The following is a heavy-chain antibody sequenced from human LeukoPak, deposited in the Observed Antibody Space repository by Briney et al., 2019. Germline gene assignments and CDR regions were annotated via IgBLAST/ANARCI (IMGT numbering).Heavy chain of an antibody. V-gene: IGHV3-66*02. CDR2: IYDRGDT. J-gene: IGHJ4*02. CDR1: GLTVTSNF. D-gene: IGHD1-1*01. CDR3: AGRRANTCNFCFVY. Sequence: GDSLTLSCAVSGLTVTSNFMSRVRQAPGKRLEWVSVIYDRGDTYYADSVKGRFTVSRDTSKNTLYLQLNNLGAEDTAVYYCAGRRANTCNFCFVYWGQGTLVTVSS.